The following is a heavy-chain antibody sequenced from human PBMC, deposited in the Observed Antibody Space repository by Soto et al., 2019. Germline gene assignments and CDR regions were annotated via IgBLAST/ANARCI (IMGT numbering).Heavy chain of an antibody. CDR1: RNTFTGYT. CDR3: ARDRTSGWSIVGSWPYYFDV. D-gene: IGHD2-8*02. V-gene: IGHV1-69*01. CDR2: IIPGFYKT. J-gene: IGHJ4*02. Sequence: QVQLVQSGAEMKKPGSSVKVSCTASRNTFTGYTISWVRQAPGQGPEWMGGIIPGFYKTNYAQKFQDRVTITAYESTSTVYMELSSLTSEDTAVYYCARDRTSGWSIVGSWPYYFDVWGQGTLVSVS.